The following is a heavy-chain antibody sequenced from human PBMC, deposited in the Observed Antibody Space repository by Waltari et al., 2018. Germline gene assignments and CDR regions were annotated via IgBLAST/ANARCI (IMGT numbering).Heavy chain of an antibody. Sequence: EVQLVESGGALVQPGGSLKLSCAASGLIFSDYAIRWVRQASGQGPEWVGRIRSRTKGDATGYAEAVQGRFTISRDDSKNTVYLEMNSLKTDDTAVYYCIRPFEMGIDWGRGTLVTVSS. J-gene: IGHJ4*02. CDR3: IRPFEMGID. D-gene: IGHD7-27*01. CDR1: GLIFSDYA. V-gene: IGHV3-73*01. CDR2: IRSRTKGDAT.